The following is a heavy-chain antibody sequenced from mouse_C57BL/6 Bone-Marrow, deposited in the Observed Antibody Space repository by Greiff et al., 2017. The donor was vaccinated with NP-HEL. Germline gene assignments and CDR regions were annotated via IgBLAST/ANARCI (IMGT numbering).Heavy chain of an antibody. J-gene: IGHJ3*01. D-gene: IGHD1-1*01. V-gene: IGHV1-64*01. CDR3: ARNYGGSWFAY. CDR1: GYTFTSYW. CDR2: IHPNSGST. Sequence: QVHVKQPGAELVKPGASVKLSCKASGYTFTSYWMHWVKQRPGQGLEWIGMIHPNSGSTNYNEKFKSKATLTVDKSSSTAYMQLSSLTSEDSAVYYCARNYGGSWFAYWGQGTLVTVSA.